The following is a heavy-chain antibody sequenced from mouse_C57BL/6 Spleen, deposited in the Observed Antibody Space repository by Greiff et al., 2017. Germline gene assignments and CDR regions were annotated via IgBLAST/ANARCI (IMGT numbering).Heavy chain of an antibody. CDR3: TTQGSDYHWFAY. Sequence: EVKLQQSGAELVRPGASVKLSCTASGFNIKDDYMHWVKQRPEQGLEWIGWIDPENGDTEYASKFQGKATITADTSSNTAYLQLSSLTSEDTAVYYCTTQGSDYHWFAYWGQGTLVTVSA. D-gene: IGHD2-4*01. J-gene: IGHJ3*01. CDR1: GFNIKDDY. CDR2: IDPENGDT. V-gene: IGHV14-4*01.